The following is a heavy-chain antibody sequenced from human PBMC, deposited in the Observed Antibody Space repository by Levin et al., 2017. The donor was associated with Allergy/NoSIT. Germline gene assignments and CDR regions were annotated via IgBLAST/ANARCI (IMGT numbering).Heavy chain of an antibody. CDR2: ISYDGSKK. CDR1: GFTFNSYG. CDR3: AKDFWSGYFSLDYYYGMDV. D-gene: IGHD3-3*01. V-gene: IGHV3-30*18. J-gene: IGHJ6*02. Sequence: GGSLRLSCAASGFTFNSYGMHWVRQAPGKGLEWVAVISYDGSKKYYVESVKGRFTISRDNSKNTLYLQMNSLRAEDTAVYYCAKDFWSGYFSLDYYYGMDVWGQGTTVTVSS.